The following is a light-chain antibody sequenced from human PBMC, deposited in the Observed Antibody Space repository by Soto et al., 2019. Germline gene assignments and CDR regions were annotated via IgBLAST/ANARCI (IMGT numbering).Light chain of an antibody. CDR3: LQHNSYPRT. J-gene: IGKJ1*01. CDR1: QGISSY. CDR2: AAS. V-gene: IGKV1-9*01. Sequence: IQLTQSPSFLSASVGDRVTITCRASQGISSYLAWYQQKPGKAPKLLIYAASTLQSGVPSRFSGSGSGTEFTLTISSLQPEDFATYYCLQHNSYPRTFGQGTKVDIK.